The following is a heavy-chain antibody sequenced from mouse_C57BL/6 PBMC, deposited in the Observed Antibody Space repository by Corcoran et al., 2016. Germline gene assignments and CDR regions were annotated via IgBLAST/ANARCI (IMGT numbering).Heavy chain of an antibody. V-gene: IGHV9-3*01. CDR3: ARKKDYDLLDY. D-gene: IGHD2-4*01. Sequence: QIQLVQSGPELKKPGETVKISCKASGYTFTTYGMSWVKQAPGKGLKWMGWINTYSGVPTYADDFKGRFAFSLETSASTAYLQINNLKNEDTATYFCARKKDYDLLDYWGQGTTLTVSS. CDR1: GYTFTTYG. CDR2: INTYSGVP. J-gene: IGHJ2*01.